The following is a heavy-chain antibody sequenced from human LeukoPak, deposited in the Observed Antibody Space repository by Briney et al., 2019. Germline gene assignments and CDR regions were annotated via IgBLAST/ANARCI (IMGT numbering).Heavy chain of an antibody. J-gene: IGHJ5*02. V-gene: IGHV1-69*05. D-gene: IGHD5-24*01. CDR2: IIPIFGTA. CDR1: GGTFGSYA. CDR3: ARDNSVRDEAWWFNP. Sequence: SVKVSCKASGGTFGSYAISWVRQAPGQGLEWMGGIIPIFGTANYAQKFQGRVTLTRDMSTSTDYLELSSLRSEDTAVYYCARDNSVRDEAWWFNPWGQGTLVTVSS.